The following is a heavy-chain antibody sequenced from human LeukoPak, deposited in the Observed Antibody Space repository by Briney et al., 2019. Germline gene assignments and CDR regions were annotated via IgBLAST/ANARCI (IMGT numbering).Heavy chain of an antibody. Sequence: PGGSLRLSCAASGFTFSSYAVSWVRQAPGKGLEWVSAISGSGGSTYYADSVKGRFTISRDNSKNTLYVQMNSLRAEDTAVYYCAKETPLWVVVPAATRESDYWGQGTLVTVSS. CDR3: AKETPLWVVVPAATRESDY. D-gene: IGHD2-2*01. J-gene: IGHJ4*02. V-gene: IGHV3-23*01. CDR2: ISGSGGST. CDR1: GFTFSSYA.